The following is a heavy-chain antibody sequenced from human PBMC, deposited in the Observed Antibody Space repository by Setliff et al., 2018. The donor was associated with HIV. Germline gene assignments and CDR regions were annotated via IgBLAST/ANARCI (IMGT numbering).Heavy chain of an antibody. CDR1: GGSFNDYY. V-gene: IGHV4-34*01. Sequence: SETLSLTCAVYGGSFNDYYWTWIRQPPWKGLEWIGEIDHSGSTKYHASLKSRVTISIDTSKNQISLKLSSVTAADTAVYYCARGLNYYGSGSYLPLGYWGQGTLVTVSS. D-gene: IGHD3-10*01. CDR2: IDHSGST. CDR3: ARGLNYYGSGSYLPLGY. J-gene: IGHJ4*02.